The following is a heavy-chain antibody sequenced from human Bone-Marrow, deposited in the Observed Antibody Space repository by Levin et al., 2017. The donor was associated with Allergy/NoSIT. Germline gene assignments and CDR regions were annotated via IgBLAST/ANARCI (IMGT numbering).Heavy chain of an antibody. Sequence: SETLSLTCSVSGSXXKXYYWXXXXXXXXKGLEWIGHMFHTGKTNYNPSLKSRVTISLDTSENRLSLKPSSVTAADTALYYCARLISRSTWYFDYWGRGALVTVSS. CDR1: GSXXKXYY. CDR2: MFHTGKT. D-gene: IGHD2-2*01. CDR3: ARLISRSTWYFDY. J-gene: IGHJ4*02. V-gene: IGHV4-59*08.